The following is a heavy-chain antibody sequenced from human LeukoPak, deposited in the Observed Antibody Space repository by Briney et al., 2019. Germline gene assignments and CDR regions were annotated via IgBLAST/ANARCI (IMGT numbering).Heavy chain of an antibody. CDR3: ARDSIICSCYDY. CDR2: INPSGDTT. V-gene: IGHV1-46*01. CDR1: GTIYY. D-gene: IGHD2-15*01. J-gene: IGHJ4*02. Sequence: GASVKVSCKSSGTIYYVHWVRQAPGQGLEWMGIINPSGDTTSYARRFQGRVTMTRDTSLSTVYMELSRLRSDDTAMYFCARDSIICSCYDYWGQGTLVTVSS.